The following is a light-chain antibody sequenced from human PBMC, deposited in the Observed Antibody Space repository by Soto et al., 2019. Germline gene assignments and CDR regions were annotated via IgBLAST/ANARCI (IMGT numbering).Light chain of an antibody. V-gene: IGLV2-11*01. J-gene: IGLJ1*01. CDR2: DVT. Sequence: QSALTQPRSVSGSPGQSVTISCTGTSRDVGGYNSVSWYQQHPGKAPKPMIYDVTKRPSGVPDRFSGSKSGNTASLTISGLQAEDEADYYCCSYAGSYNYVFGTGTKVTVL. CDR1: SRDVGGYNS. CDR3: CSYAGSYNYV.